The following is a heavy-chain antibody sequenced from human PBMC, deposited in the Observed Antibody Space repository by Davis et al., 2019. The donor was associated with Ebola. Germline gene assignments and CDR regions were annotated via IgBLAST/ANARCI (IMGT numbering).Heavy chain of an antibody. J-gene: IGHJ5*02. CDR3: AKDSGWQMSP. CDR2: IKYDGSDK. CDR1: GFTFSDYW. D-gene: IGHD6-19*01. V-gene: IGHV3-7*01. Sequence: ESLKISCAASGFTFSDYWMTWVRQAPGKGLEWVGKIKYDGSDKYYVDSVKGRFTISRDNAENSLYLQMNSLTVEDTAIYYCAKDSGWQMSPWGQGTLVIVSS.